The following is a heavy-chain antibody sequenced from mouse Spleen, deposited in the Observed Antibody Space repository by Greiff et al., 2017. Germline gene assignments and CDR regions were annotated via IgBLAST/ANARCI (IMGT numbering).Heavy chain of an antibody. D-gene: IGHD2-4*01. CDR2: ISYDGSN. Sequence: EVKLMESGPGLVKPSQSLSLTCSVTGYSITSGYYWNWIRQFPGNKLEWMGYISYDGSNNYNPSLKNRISITRDTSKNQFFLKLNSVTTEDTATYYCARDDDYNYFDYWGQGTTLTVSS. CDR1: GYSITSGYY. V-gene: IGHV3-6*01. J-gene: IGHJ2*01. CDR3: ARDDDYNYFDY.